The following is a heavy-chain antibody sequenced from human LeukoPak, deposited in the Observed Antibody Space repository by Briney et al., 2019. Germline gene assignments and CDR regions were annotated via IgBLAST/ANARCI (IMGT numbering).Heavy chain of an antibody. CDR3: ARIDAVAATPTSFDY. V-gene: IGHV4-59*01. Sequence: SETLSLTCTVSGGSISIFYWSWIRQPPGKGLEWIGDIYYSGTTNYNPSLKSRVTISLDTSKNQFSLRLSSVTAADTAVFYCARIDAVAATPTSFDYWGQGTLVTVSS. D-gene: IGHD6-19*01. J-gene: IGHJ4*02. CDR2: IYYSGTT. CDR1: GGSISIFY.